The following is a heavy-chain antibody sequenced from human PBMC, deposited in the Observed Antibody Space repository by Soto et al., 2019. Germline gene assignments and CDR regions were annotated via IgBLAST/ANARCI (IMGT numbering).Heavy chain of an antibody. D-gene: IGHD6-6*01. Sequence: SETLSLTCTVSGGSISSGDYYWSWIRQPPGKGLEWIGYIYYSGSTYYNPSLKSRVTISVDTSKNQFSLKLSSVTAADTAVYYCARYSKQLGFADYYGMDVWGQGTTVTVSS. CDR2: IYYSGST. J-gene: IGHJ6*02. CDR3: ARYSKQLGFADYYGMDV. V-gene: IGHV4-30-4*01. CDR1: GGSISSGDYY.